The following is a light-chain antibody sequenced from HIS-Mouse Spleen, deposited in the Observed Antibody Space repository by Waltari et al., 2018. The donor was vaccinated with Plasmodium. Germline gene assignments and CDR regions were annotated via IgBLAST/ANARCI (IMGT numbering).Light chain of an antibody. CDR3: CSYAGSSTYV. V-gene: IGLV2-23*01. CDR1: STYVLSSYR. Sequence: QSALTQPASASGPPGQSITTPCSGTSTYVLSSYRFSWYQQYPGKAPKLMIYEGSKRPSGVSNRFSGSKSGNTASLTISGLQAEDGADYYCCSYAGSSTYVFGTGTKVTVL. J-gene: IGLJ1*01. CDR2: EGS.